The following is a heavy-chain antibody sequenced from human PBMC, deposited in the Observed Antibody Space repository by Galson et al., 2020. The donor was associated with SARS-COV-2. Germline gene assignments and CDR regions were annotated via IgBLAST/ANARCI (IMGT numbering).Heavy chain of an antibody. J-gene: IGHJ4*02. CDR3: ARDDGCEHFPQGSSSDY. CDR1: GYIFRLYG. V-gene: IGHV1-18*01. D-gene: IGHD3-3*02. Sequence: ASVKVSCKASGYIFRLYGISWVRQAPGQGLEWMGWLSGANGHTNYAQKFQGRVTLTTETSTSTAYMELRSLRSDDTAVYYCARDDGCEHFPQGSSSDYWGQGTLVTVSS. CDR2: LSGANGHT.